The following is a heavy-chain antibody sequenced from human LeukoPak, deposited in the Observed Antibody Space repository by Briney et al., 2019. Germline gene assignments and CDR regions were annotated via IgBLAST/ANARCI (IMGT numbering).Heavy chain of an antibody. CDR1: GYTFIVYY. V-gene: IGHV1-2*02. CDR2: INPNSGDT. Sequence: ASVKVSFKASGYTFIVYYMHWVRQAPGQGLERMGWINPNSGDTNYAQKFQGRVTNTRDTAISTAYMELSSLRSDDTAVYYCARYGSYGSGSYYNNYWGQGTLVTVSS. CDR3: ARYGSYGSGSYYNNY. J-gene: IGHJ4*02. D-gene: IGHD3-10*01.